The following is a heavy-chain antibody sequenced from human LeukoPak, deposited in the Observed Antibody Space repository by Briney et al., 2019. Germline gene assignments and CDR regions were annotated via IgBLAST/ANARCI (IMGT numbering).Heavy chain of an antibody. CDR2: ITHSGST. D-gene: IGHD3-10*01. CDR3: ARGPWLLLWFGELLTRPFDY. CDR1: AGSFSGYY. V-gene: IGHV4-34*01. Sequence: SETLSLTYAGYAGSFSGYYWSWIRHPPWKGLEWMGEITHSGSTNYNPSLKSRVTISVDTSKNQFSLKLSSVTAADTAVYYCARGPWLLLWFGELLTRPFDYWGQGTLVTVSS. J-gene: IGHJ4*02.